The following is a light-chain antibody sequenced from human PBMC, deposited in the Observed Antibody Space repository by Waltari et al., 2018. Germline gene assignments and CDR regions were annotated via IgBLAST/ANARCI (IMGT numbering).Light chain of an antibody. CDR3: QQYYIDSIP. J-gene: IGKJ5*01. Sequence: DIQMTQSPSTLSASVGDRVTITCRASQRIDRWLAWNQQKPGKAPKALIYKTSSLESGVPSRFSCSGSGTEFTLTISSLQPDDFATYYCQQYYIDSIPFGQGTRLEIK. CDR1: QRIDRW. V-gene: IGKV1-5*03. CDR2: KTS.